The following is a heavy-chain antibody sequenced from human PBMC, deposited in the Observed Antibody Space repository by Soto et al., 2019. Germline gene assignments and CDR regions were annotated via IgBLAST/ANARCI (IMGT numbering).Heavy chain of an antibody. CDR3: ARGHRGYYYDSSGYYYYYYFDY. J-gene: IGHJ4*02. CDR2: INPSGGST. CDR1: GYTFTSYY. Sequence: QVQLVQSGAEVKKPGASVKVSCKASGYTFTSYYMHWVRQAPGQGLEWMGIINPSGGSTSYEQKIPGRVTMTRDTSTSTVYMELSSLRSEDTAVYYCARGHRGYYYDSSGYYYYYYFDYWGQGTLVTVSS. V-gene: IGHV1-46*01. D-gene: IGHD3-22*01.